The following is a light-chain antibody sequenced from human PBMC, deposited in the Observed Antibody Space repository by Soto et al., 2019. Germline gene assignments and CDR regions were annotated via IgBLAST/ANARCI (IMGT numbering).Light chain of an antibody. J-gene: IGKJ3*01. Sequence: AIQMTQSPSSLSASVGYRVTITCLASQGIRNDLDWFQQKPGKAPKLLIYAASNLQSGVPARFSGSGSGTDFTLTISSLQPEDFATYYCLQKYFYPFTFGPGTKVDIK. V-gene: IGKV1-6*01. CDR1: QGIRND. CDR3: LQKYFYPFT. CDR2: AAS.